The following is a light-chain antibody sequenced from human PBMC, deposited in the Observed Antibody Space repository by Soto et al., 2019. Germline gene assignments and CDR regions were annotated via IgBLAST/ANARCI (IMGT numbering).Light chain of an antibody. V-gene: IGLV2-8*01. CDR3: LSYAVTAYV. CDR2: EVT. CDR1: SSDVGGYDY. J-gene: IGLJ1*01. Sequence: QSVLTQPPSASGSPGQSVTISCTGTSSDVGGYDYVSWYQQYPGKTPKLMIFEVTKRPSGVPDRFSGSKSGNTASLTVSGLQAEDEADYYCLSYAVTAYVFGTGTKVTVL.